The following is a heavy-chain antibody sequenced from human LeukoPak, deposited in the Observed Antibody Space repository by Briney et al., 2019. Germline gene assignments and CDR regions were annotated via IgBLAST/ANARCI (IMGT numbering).Heavy chain of an antibody. CDR3: GRVYCSTTSCYDYYDYYMDV. J-gene: IGHJ6*03. D-gene: IGHD2-2*01. CDR2: TDWDGAST. Sequence: GGSLRLSCAASGFRFDDYGMSWVRHVPGKGLEWVSGTDWDGASTGYADSVKGRFTISRDNVKNFLYLQMNSLRVEDTALYFCGRVYCSTTSCYDYYDYYMDVWGKGTTVTVSS. CDR1: GFRFDDYG. V-gene: IGHV3-20*04.